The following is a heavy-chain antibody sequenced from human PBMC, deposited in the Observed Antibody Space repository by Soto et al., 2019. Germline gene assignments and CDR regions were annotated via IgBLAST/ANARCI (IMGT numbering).Heavy chain of an antibody. CDR1: GFTFSNAW. CDR3: TTDRDGNNGYYYYGMDV. CDR2: IKSKTDGGTT. V-gene: IGHV3-15*01. Sequence: GGSLRLSCAASGFTFSNAWMSWVRQAPGKGLEWVGRIKSKTDGGTTDYAAPVKGRFTISRDDSKNTLYLQMNSLKTEDTAVYYCTTDRDGNNGYYYYGMDVWGQGTTVTVSS. D-gene: IGHD1-1*01. J-gene: IGHJ6*02.